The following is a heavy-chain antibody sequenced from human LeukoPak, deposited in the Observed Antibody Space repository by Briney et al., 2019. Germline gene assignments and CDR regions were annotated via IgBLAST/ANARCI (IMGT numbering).Heavy chain of an antibody. J-gene: IGHJ4*02. CDR2: IKQEGSEK. V-gene: IGHV3-7*01. CDR1: GFTFSSYL. D-gene: IGHD3-10*01. CDR3: ARSRYSGSYNFDY. Sequence: RGALRLSRAASGFTFSSYLLSWVRPAPRKGLEWVDNIKQEGSEKYYLDSLKGRFTISRDNAQKPLYLQMNRLRAEDAAEYYVARSRYSGSYNFDYWGQGTLVTVSS.